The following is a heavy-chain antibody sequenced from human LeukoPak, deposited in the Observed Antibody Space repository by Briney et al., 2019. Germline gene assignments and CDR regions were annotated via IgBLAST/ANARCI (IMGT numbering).Heavy chain of an antibody. V-gene: IGHV3-7*01. D-gene: IGHD6-13*01. CDR1: GFTFSSYW. CDR2: IKQDGSEK. CDR3: ARPRGSSLTGYYYYMDV. J-gene: IGHJ6*03. Sequence: GGSLRLSCAASGFTFSSYWMSWVRQAPGKGLEWVANIKQDGSEKYYVDSVKGRFTISRDNAKHSLYLQMNSLRAEDTAVYYCARPRGSSLTGYYYYMDVWGKGTTVTVSS.